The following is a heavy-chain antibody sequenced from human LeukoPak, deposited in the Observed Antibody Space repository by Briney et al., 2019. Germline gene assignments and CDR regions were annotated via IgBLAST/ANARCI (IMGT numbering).Heavy chain of an antibody. Sequence: KSSETLSLTCTVSGGSISSYYWSWIRQPPGKGLEWIGYIYYSGSTNYNPSLKSRVTISVDTSKNQSSLKLSSVTAADTAVYYCARGDYGSGSYVNAFDIWGQGTMVTVSS. V-gene: IGHV4-59*08. CDR3: ARGDYGSGSYVNAFDI. CDR1: GGSISSYY. CDR2: IYYSGST. J-gene: IGHJ3*02. D-gene: IGHD3-10*01.